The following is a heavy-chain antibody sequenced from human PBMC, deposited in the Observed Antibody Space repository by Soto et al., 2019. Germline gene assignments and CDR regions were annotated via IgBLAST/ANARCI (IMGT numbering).Heavy chain of an antibody. CDR2: IYYSGST. CDR1: GVSTSGFY. J-gene: IGHJ4*02. V-gene: IGHV4-59*01. D-gene: IGHD3-3*01. CDR3: ARGHLWLED. Sequence: QVQLQGSGPGLVRPSETLSLTCAVSGVSTSGFYWSWIRQPPGKGLEYIGYIYYSGSTYYNPSLNSRVTVSLDSSKNQFSLTLTSVTAADTAIYYCARGHLWLEDWGQGTLVIVSS.